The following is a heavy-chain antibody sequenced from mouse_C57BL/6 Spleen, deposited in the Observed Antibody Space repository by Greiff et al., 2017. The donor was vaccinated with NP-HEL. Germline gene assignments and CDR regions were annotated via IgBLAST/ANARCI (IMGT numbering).Heavy chain of an antibody. V-gene: IGHV5-17*01. CDR3: ARWGNYDYYAMDY. CDR2: ISSGSSTI. J-gene: IGHJ4*01. D-gene: IGHD2-1*01. CDR1: GFTFSDYG. Sequence: EVKLEESGGGLVKPGGSLKLSCAASGFTFSDYGMHWVRQAPEKGLEWVAYISSGSSTIYYADTVKGRFTISRDNAKNTLFLQMTSLRSEDTAMYYCARWGNYDYYAMDYWGQGTSVTVSS.